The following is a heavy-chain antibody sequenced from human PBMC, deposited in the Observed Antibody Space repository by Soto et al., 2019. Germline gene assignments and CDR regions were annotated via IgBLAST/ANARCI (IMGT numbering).Heavy chain of an antibody. CDR1: GGTFSSYG. CDR3: ARRRGGSGWFDP. D-gene: IGHD3-10*01. J-gene: IGHJ5*02. CDR2: IIPIFDLA. Sequence: QVQLVQSGAEVKKPGSSVKVSCKASGGTFSSYGINWVRQAPGQGLEWMGGIIPIFDLANYAQKFQGRVTITAHKSTNTAYMELSSLTSEDTAVYYCARRRGGSGWFDPWGQGTLVTVSS. V-gene: IGHV1-69*17.